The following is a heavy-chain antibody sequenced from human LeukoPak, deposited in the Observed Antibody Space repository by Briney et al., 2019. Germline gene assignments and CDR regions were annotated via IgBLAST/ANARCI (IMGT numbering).Heavy chain of an antibody. D-gene: IGHD6-19*01. CDR2: IYYSGST. CDR1: GDSISSYF. Sequence: SETLSLTCTVSGDSISSYFWSWIRQPPGKGLEWIGYIYYSGSTNYNPSLKSRVTISVDTSKTHFSLKLSSVTAADTAVYYCARHIFRVRAVAPINWFDPWGQGTLVTVSS. V-gene: IGHV4-59*01. J-gene: IGHJ5*02. CDR3: ARHIFRVRAVAPINWFDP.